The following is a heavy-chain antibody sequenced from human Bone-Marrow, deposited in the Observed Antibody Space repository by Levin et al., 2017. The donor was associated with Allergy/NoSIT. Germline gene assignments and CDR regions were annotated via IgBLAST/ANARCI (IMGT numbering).Heavy chain of an antibody. D-gene: IGHD2-15*01. CDR1: AFPFLTSA. V-gene: IGHV3-30-3*01. CDR3: AREKVTMVVEIIESYFDY. Sequence: SLLLSFSSSAFPFLTSALHWVRQAPGKGLEWVAVISSDGSNEYYADSVKGRFTISRDNSKNTLYLQMNSLRGEDTAVYYCAREKVTMVVEIIESYFDYWGQGTLVTVSS. J-gene: IGHJ4*02. CDR2: ISSDGSNE.